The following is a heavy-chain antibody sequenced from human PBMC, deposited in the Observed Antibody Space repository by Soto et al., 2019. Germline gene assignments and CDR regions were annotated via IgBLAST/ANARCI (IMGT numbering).Heavy chain of an antibody. J-gene: IGHJ5*02. D-gene: IGHD3-10*01. CDR3: ARHCCASGSHDL. CDR1: GFTIRNYW. V-gene: IGHV3-7*03. CDR2: IKEDGSVT. Sequence: EVQLVESGGGLVQPGGSLRLSCAASGFTIRNYWMSWVRQAPGKGPEWVANIKEDGSVTNYVDSVKGRFMISRDNAENSVYLQMNSLTVEDTAIYYCARHCCASGSHDLWGQGNLVTVSS.